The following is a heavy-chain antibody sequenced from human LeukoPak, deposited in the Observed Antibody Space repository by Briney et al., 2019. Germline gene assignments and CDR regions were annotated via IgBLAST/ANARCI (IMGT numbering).Heavy chain of an antibody. J-gene: IGHJ4*02. Sequence: SETLSLTCAVYGGSLNGHYWSWIRQPPGKGLEWIGEGSESGGTKFNPSLKSRVTISVDTSKNQFSLKLSSVTAADTAVYYCAREAAGGFDYWGQGTLVTVSS. V-gene: IGHV4-34*01. CDR1: GGSLNGHY. CDR3: AREAAGGFDY. D-gene: IGHD6-13*01. CDR2: GSESGGT.